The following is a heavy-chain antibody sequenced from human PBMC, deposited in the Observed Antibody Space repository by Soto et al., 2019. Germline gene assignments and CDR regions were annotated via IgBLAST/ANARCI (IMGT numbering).Heavy chain of an antibody. D-gene: IGHD4-17*01. CDR1: GFTFSSYA. J-gene: IGHJ6*02. Sequence: EVQLLESGGGLVQPGESLRLSCAASGFTFSSYAMIWVRQAPGKGLEWVSVVSGSGGSTYYVDSVKGRFTISRDNSKNTLYLQMNSLRAEDTAVYYCAKSVNRHHYYTMDVWGQGTTVTVSS. V-gene: IGHV3-23*01. CDR2: VSGSGGST. CDR3: AKSVNRHHYYTMDV.